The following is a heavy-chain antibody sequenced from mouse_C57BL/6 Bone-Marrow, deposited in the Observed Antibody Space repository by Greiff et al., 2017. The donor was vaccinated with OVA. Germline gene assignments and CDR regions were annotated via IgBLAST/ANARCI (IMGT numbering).Heavy chain of an antibody. J-gene: IGHJ3*01. Sequence: EVKLVESGEGLVKPGGSLKLSCAASGFTFSSYAMSWVRQTPEKRLEWVAYISSGGDYISYADTVKGRFTISRDNARNTLYLQMSSLKSEDPAMYYCTKDRYYGNAWFAYWGQGTLVTVSA. V-gene: IGHV5-9-1*02. CDR1: GFTFSSYA. D-gene: IGHD2-1*01. CDR2: ISSGGDYI. CDR3: TKDRYYGNAWFAY.